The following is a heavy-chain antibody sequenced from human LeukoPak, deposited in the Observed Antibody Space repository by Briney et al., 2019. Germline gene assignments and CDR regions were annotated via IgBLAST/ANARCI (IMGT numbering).Heavy chain of an antibody. CDR1: GFTFSSYA. CDR2: ISGSGGST. CDR3: AKDTGDYGDYGLDY. Sequence: GGSLRLSCAASGFTFSSYAMSWVRRAPGKGLEWVSAISGSGGSTYYADSVKGRFTISRDNSKNTLYLQMNSLRAEDTAVYYCAKDTGDYGDYGLDYWGQGTLVTVSS. V-gene: IGHV3-23*01. D-gene: IGHD4-17*01. J-gene: IGHJ4*02.